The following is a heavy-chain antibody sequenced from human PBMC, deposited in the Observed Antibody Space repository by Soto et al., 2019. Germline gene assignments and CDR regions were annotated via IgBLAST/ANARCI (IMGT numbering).Heavy chain of an antibody. V-gene: IGHV1-69*01. Sequence: QVQLVQSGAEVKKPGSSVKVSCTASGGSLRNSVISWVRQAPAQRLEWMGGVIPILGTANYAQKFQGRVTMTADEATSTAYMDLSSLSPDDTAVDYCARRGHPGHWGPGTLVIVSS. CDR1: GGSLRNSV. J-gene: IGHJ4*02. CDR2: VIPILGTA. CDR3: ARRGHPGH.